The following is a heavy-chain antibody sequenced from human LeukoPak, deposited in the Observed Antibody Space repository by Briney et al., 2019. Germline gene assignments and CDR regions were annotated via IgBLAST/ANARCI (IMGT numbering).Heavy chain of an antibody. V-gene: IGHV4-4*07. CDR3: ARGRQQLTILDS. CDR2: ITTSGNT. J-gene: IGHJ4*02. D-gene: IGHD6-13*01. CDR1: DGSLSSYY. Sequence: PSETLSLTCSVSDGSLSSYYWTWIRQPAGKGLEWIGRITTSGNTYYNASLKSRLTMSLDTSKNQFSLKLSSVTAADTAVCYCARGRQQLTILDSWGQGTLVTVSS.